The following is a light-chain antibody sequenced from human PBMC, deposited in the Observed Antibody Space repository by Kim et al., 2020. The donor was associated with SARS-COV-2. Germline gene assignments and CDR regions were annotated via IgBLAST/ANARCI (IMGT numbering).Light chain of an antibody. CDR2: EDT. CDR1: SGSIANNY. CDR3: QSYHASSLE. Sequence: NFMLTQPHSVSESPGKTVTISCTRTSGSIANNYVQWYQQRPGSSPTTVIYEDTQRPSGVPDRFSGSIDTSSNSASLTISGLKTEDEAEYYCQSYHASSLEFGGGTQLTVL. J-gene: IGLJ2*01. V-gene: IGLV6-57*01.